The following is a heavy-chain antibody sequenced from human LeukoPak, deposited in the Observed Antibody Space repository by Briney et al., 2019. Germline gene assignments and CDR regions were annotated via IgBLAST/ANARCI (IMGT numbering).Heavy chain of an antibody. J-gene: IGHJ4*02. D-gene: IGHD1-26*01. V-gene: IGHV4-34*01. Sequence: SETLSLTCAVYGGSFSGYYWSWIRQPPGKGLEWIGEINHSGSTNYNPSLKSRVTISVDTSKNQFSLKLSSVTAADTAVYYCATGHWGAGSFDYWGQGTLVTVSS. CDR1: GGSFSGYY. CDR2: INHSGST. CDR3: ATGHWGAGSFDY.